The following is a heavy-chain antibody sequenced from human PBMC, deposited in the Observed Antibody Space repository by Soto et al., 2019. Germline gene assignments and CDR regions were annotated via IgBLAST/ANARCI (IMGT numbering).Heavy chain of an antibody. CDR2: FVPVFDEA. Sequence: GASVKVSCKASGGTFRSYSIMWVRQAPGQGLEWMGGFVPVFDEANYAQKFLGRVTITADESTSTAYMELRSLRSQDTAVYYCATGNYPSAPFDSWGQGTLVTVSS. CDR3: ATGNYPSAPFDS. V-gene: IGHV1-69*13. J-gene: IGHJ4*02. D-gene: IGHD3-10*01. CDR1: GGTFRSYS.